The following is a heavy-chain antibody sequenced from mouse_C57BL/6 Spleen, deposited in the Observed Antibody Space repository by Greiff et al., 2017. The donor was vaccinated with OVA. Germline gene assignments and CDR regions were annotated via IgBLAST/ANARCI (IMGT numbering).Heavy chain of an antibody. J-gene: IGHJ3*01. CDR1: GYAFSSYW. CDR3: ARVGGYYEGWFAY. V-gene: IGHV1-80*01. CDR2: IYPGDGDT. Sequence: QVQLKQSGAELVKPGASVKISCKASGYAFSSYWMNWVKQRPGKGLEWIGQIYPGDGDTNYNGKFKGKATLTADKSSSTAYMQLSSLTSEDSAVYCCARVGGYYEGWFAYWGQGTLVTVSA. D-gene: IGHD2-3*01.